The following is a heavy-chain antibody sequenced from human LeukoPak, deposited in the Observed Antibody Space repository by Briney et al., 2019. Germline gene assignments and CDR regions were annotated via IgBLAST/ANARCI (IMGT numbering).Heavy chain of an antibody. CDR2: IYNSGTT. Sequence: SETLSLTCAVYGGSFSGYYWDWIRQPPGKGLEWIGSIYNSGTTYYNPSLKSRVTISVDTSKNPFSLKVSSVTAADTAVYYCASRVYGLGSFNYWGQGALVTVSS. CDR1: GGSFSGYY. J-gene: IGHJ4*01. D-gene: IGHD3-10*01. CDR3: ASRVYGLGSFNY. V-gene: IGHV4-34*01.